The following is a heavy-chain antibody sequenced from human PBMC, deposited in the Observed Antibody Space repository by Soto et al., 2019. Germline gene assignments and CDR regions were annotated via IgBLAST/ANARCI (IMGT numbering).Heavy chain of an antibody. CDR3: VKGSLPGDYERNFDS. CDR2: ISKEGTFK. V-gene: IGHV3-30*18. J-gene: IGHJ4*02. D-gene: IGHD4-17*01. Sequence: QVQLVESGGGVVQPGRSLRLSCAASGFSFSDSNMHWVRKAPGKGLQWVARISKEGTFKYYADSVKGRFTISRGNSENILYLQINSLSAEDTAVYFCVKGSLPGDYERNFDSWGQGILVTVSS. CDR1: GFSFSDSN.